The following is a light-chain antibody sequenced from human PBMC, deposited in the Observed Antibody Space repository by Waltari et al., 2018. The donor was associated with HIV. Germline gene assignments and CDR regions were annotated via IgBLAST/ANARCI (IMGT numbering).Light chain of an antibody. CDR3: QQYHGWPST. J-gene: IGKJ2*01. V-gene: IGKV3-15*01. CDR1: HNINIH. CDR2: GAS. Sequence: EIVMTPSPATLSLYPGERATLSCRASHNINIHVAWYHKRPGQAPRLLVYGASIRAIGVPGRFSGNGSGTEFSLTISGLQSEDYAVYYCQQYHGWPSTFGQGTNLEI.